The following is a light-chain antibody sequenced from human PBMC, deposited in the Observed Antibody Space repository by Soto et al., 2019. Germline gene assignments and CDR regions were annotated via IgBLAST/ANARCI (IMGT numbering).Light chain of an antibody. CDR1: ETVATN. V-gene: IGKV3-15*01. CDR3: QQYFEWPPMT. J-gene: IGKJ1*01. Sequence: EVVMTQSPATLSVSPGERATLSCRASETVATNLAWYQQKPGQAPRLLISGASTRAAGISDRFRGSGSGTEFTLTISSLRSEDPPIYYCQQYFEWPPMTFGQGTKVEI. CDR2: GAS.